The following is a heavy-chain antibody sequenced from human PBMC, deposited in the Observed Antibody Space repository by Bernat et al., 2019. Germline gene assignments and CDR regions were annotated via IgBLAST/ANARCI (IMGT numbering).Heavy chain of an antibody. CDR3: AREGGITGTTGFEY. CDR2: ISGSGEGT. V-gene: IGHV3-23*01. J-gene: IGHJ4*02. Sequence: EVQLLESGGGLVQPGGSLRLSCAASGFTFSSYAMSWVRQAPGKGLEWVSAISGSGEGTYYADSVKGRFTISRDYSKNTLYLRMNNLRAEDTAVYYFAREGGITGTTGFEYWGQGTLVTVSS. CDR1: GFTFSSYA. D-gene: IGHD1-7*01.